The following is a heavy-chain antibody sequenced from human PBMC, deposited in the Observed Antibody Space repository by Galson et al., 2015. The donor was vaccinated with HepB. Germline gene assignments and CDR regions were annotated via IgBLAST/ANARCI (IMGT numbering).Heavy chain of an antibody. D-gene: IGHD3-22*01. J-gene: IGHJ4*02. CDR1: GFTFSSYA. Sequence: SLRLSCAASGFTFSSYAMHWVRQAPGKGLEGVSAISGSGGSTYYADSVEGRFTISRDNSKNTLYLQMNSLRAEDTAVYYCAKYQDGREMDYYDSSGYQHEEYYFDYWGQGTLVTVSS. V-gene: IGHV3-23*01. CDR3: AKYQDGREMDYYDSSGYQHEEYYFDY. CDR2: ISGSGGST.